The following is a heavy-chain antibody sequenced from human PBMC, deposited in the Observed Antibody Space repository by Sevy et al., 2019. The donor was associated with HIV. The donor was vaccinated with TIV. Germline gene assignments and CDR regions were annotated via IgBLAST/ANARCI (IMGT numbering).Heavy chain of an antibody. D-gene: IGHD6-13*01. CDR2: INVGNGNT. Sequence: ASVKVSCKASGYLFISFVMHCVRQAPGQGLEWVGWINVGNGNTKYSQKFQDRVTITRDASTSTTYMELTSLTSEDTAIYYCTREAKQQLSQYFFDFWGQGTLVTVSS. V-gene: IGHV1-3*01. CDR3: TREAKQQLSQYFFDF. J-gene: IGHJ4*02. CDR1: GYLFISFV.